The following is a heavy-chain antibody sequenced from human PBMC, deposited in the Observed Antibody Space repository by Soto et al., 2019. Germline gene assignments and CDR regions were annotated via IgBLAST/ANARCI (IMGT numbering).Heavy chain of an antibody. J-gene: IGHJ6*02. CDR1: GFTFSSYA. V-gene: IGHV3-23*01. Sequence: GGSLRLSCAASGFTFSSYAMSWVRQAPGKGLEWVSAISGSGGSTYYADSVKGRFTISRDNSKNTLYLQMNSLRAEDTAVYYCAKDLGGDYDFWSGYYSGPMSVKSYYYYGMDVWGQGTTVTVSS. D-gene: IGHD3-3*01. CDR3: AKDLGGDYDFWSGYYSGPMSVKSYYYYGMDV. CDR2: ISGSGGST.